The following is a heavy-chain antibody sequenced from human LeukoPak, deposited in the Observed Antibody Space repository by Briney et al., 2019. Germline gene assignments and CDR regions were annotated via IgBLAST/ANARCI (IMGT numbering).Heavy chain of an antibody. CDR3: AREEWFDP. CDR2: IYYSGST. V-gene: IGHV4-30-4*08. Sequence: TSGTLSLTCAVSGGSISSGDYYWSWIRQPPGKGLEWIGYIYYSGSTYYNPSLKSRVTLSVDTSKNQFSLKLSSVTAADTAVYYCAREEWFDPWGQGTLVTVSS. J-gene: IGHJ5*02. CDR1: GGSISSGDYY.